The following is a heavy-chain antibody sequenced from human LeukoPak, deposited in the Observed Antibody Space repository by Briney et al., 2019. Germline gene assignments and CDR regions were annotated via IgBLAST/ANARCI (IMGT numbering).Heavy chain of an antibody. CDR3: ARDTKFSP. CDR1: GGSISGYY. V-gene: IGHV4-4*07. J-gene: IGHJ5*02. CDR2: IYSSGST. Sequence: PSETLSLTCTVSGGSISGYYWSWIRQPAGKGLEWIGRIYSSGSTNYNPSLKSRVTMSIDTSKNQFSLKLSSVTAADTAFYYCARDTKFSPWGQGILVTVSS. D-gene: IGHD3-3*01.